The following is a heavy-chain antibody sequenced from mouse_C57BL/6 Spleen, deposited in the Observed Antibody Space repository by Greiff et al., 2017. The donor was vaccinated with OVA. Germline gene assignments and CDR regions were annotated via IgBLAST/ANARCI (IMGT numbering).Heavy chain of an antibody. CDR3: ARNLYYFDY. CDR1: ANPFTSYG. J-gene: IGHJ2*01. V-gene: IGHV1-53*01. CDR2: INPSNGGT. Sequence: VQLQQPGTELVKPGPPVSLSSKPPANPFTSYGMPWVRQRPGQGLEWIGNINPSNGGTNYNEKFKSKATLTVDKSSSTAYMQLSSLTSEDSAVYYCARNLYYFDYWGQGTTLTVSS.